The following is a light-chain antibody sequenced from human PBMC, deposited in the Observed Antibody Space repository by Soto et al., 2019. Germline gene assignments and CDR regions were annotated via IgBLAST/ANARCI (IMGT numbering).Light chain of an antibody. Sequence: DNHMTPYPATLSGDLGVRVAIHCRASQSISSWLAWYQQKPGKAPKLLIYKASSLESGVPSRFSGSGSGTEFTLTISSLQPDDFATYYCQQYNSYPWTFGQRAKVDI. J-gene: IGKJ1*01. CDR3: QQYNSYPWT. V-gene: IGKV1-5*03. CDR2: KAS. CDR1: QSISSW.